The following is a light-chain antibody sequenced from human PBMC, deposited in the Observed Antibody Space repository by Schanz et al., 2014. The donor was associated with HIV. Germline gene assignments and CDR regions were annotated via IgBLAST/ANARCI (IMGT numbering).Light chain of an antibody. CDR1: RSNIGAGYD. CDR3: GTWDSSLSADV. J-gene: IGLJ1*01. V-gene: IGLV1-51*01. Sequence: QSVLTQPPSVSGAPGQRVTISCTGSRSNIGAGYDVHWYQQLPGTAPKLLIYDNNKRPSGIPDRFSGSKSGTSATLGIAGLQTGDEADYYCGTWDSSLSADVFGTGTKLTVL. CDR2: DNN.